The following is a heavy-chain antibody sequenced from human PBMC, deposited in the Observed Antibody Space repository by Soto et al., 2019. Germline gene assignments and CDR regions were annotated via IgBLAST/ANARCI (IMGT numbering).Heavy chain of an antibody. CDR2: IIPIFGTA. V-gene: IGHV1-69*06. Sequence: VASVKVSCKASGGTFSSYPISWVRQAPGQGLEWMGGIIPIFGTANYAQKFQGRVTITADKSTSTAYMELSSLRSEDTAVYYCARFDAGAYSSSWSGYYYYGMDVWGQGTTVTVSS. J-gene: IGHJ6*02. CDR3: ARFDAGAYSSSWSGYYYYGMDV. D-gene: IGHD6-13*01. CDR1: GGTFSSYP.